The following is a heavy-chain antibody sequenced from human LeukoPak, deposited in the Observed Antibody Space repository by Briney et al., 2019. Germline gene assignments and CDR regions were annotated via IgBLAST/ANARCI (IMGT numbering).Heavy chain of an antibody. D-gene: IGHD6-19*01. J-gene: IGHJ3*02. CDR1: GYTFTSYD. CDR2: MNPNSGNT. CDR3: VFSSGWYLQARAFDI. V-gene: IGHV1-8*01. Sequence: ASVKVSCKASGYTFTSYDINWVRQATGQGLEWMGWMNPNSGNTGYAQQFQGRVTITRNTSIRTAYMELTRLRSEDTAVYYCVFSSGWYLQARAFDIWGQGTTVTVSS.